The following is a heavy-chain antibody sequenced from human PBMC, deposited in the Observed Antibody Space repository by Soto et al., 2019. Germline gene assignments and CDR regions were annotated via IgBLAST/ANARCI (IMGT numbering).Heavy chain of an antibody. V-gene: IGHV4-34*01. D-gene: IGHD3-10*01. Sequence: SETLSLTCAVYGGSFSGYYWSWIRQPPGKGLEWIGEINHSGSTNYNPSLKSRVTISVDTSKNQFSLKLSSVTAADTAVYYCARGREDRRTTMVRGVIRWCSYYYGMGVWGQGTTVT. CDR1: GGSFSGYY. J-gene: IGHJ6*02. CDR3: ARGREDRRTTMVRGVIRWCSYYYGMGV. CDR2: INHSGST.